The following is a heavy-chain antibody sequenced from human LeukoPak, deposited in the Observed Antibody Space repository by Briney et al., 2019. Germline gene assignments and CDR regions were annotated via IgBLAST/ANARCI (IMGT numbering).Heavy chain of an antibody. CDR2: IIPILGIA. CDR1: GGTFSSYA. V-gene: IGHV1-69*04. J-gene: IGHJ4*02. D-gene: IGHD4-23*01. CDR3: ARELRFAVVTSDY. Sequence: GASVKVSCKASGGTFSSYAISWVRQAPGQGLEWMGRIIPILGIANYAQKFQGRVTITADKSTSTAYMELSSLRSEDTAVYYCARELRFAVVTSDYWGQGTLVTVSS.